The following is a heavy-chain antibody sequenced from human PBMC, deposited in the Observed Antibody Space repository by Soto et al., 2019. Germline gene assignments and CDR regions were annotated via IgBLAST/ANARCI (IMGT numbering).Heavy chain of an antibody. J-gene: IGHJ6*02. Sequence: GGALALFSAASGFTFSSYAMSWVRQAPGKGLEWVSAISGSDGSTYYADTVKGRFTISRDNSKNTLYLQMNSLRAVDTAVYYCAKDENYDFLNGSCVRGEVNTVP. CDR3: AKDENYDFLNGSCV. V-gene: IGHV3-23*01. CDR2: ISGSDGST. CDR1: GFTFSSYA. D-gene: IGHD3-3*01.